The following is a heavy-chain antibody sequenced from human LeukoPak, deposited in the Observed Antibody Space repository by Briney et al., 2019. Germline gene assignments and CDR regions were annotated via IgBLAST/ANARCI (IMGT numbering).Heavy chain of an antibody. J-gene: IGHJ4*01. CDR2: IYTSGST. V-gene: IGHV4-4*07. Sequence: SETLSLTCTVSGGSISSYYWSWIRQPAGKGLEWIGRIYTSGSTNYNPSLKSRVTMSVDMSKNQFSLKLSSVTAADTAVYYCARGIEYYDILTGYEPPDYWGQEPWSPSPQ. CDR1: GGSISSYY. CDR3: ARGIEYYDILTGYEPPDY. D-gene: IGHD3-9*01.